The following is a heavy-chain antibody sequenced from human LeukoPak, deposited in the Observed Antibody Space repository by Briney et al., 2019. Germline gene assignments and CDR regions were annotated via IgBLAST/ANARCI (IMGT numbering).Heavy chain of an antibody. V-gene: IGHV1-18*01. CDR2: ISAYNGNT. CDR3: ARVAALWFVELLSPPDYFDY. D-gene: IGHD3-10*01. CDR1: GYTFTSYG. J-gene: IGHJ4*02. Sequence: ASVKVSCKASGYTFTSYGISWVRQAPGQGLEWMGWISAYNGNTNYAQKLQGRVTMTTDTSTSTAYMELRSLRSDDTAVYYCARVAALWFVELLSPPDYFDYWGQGTLVTVSS.